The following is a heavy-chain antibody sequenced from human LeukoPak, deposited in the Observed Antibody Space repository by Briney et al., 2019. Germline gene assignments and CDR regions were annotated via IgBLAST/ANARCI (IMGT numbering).Heavy chain of an antibody. CDR3: ARSHTVTPYYFDY. CDR1: GFTFSSYA. V-gene: IGHV3-64*01. CDR2: ISSNGGST. D-gene: IGHD4-17*01. J-gene: IGHJ4*02. Sequence: GGSLRLSCAASGFTFSSYAMHWVRQAPGKGLEYVSAISSNGGSTYYANSVKGRFTISRDNSKNTLYLQMGSLRAEDMAVYYCARSHTVTPYYFDYWGQGTLVTVSS.